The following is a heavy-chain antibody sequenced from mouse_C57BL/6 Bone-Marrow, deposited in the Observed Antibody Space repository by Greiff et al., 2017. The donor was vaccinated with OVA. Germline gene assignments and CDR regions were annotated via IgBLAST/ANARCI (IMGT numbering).Heavy chain of an antibody. CDR2: ISDGGSYT. D-gene: IGHD1-1*01. CDR3: ASPYYYGSPHYYAMDY. Sequence: EVQLQESGGGLVKPGGSLKLSCAASGFTFSSYAMSWVRQTPEKRLEWVATISDGGSYTYYPDNVKGRFTISRDNAKNNLYLQMSHLKSEDTAMYYCASPYYYGSPHYYAMDYWGQGTSVTVSS. CDR1: GFTFSSYA. J-gene: IGHJ4*01. V-gene: IGHV5-4*01.